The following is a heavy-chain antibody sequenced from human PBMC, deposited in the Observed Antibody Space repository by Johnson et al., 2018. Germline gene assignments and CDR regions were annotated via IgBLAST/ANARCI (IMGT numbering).Heavy chain of an antibody. V-gene: IGHV3-21*04. J-gene: IGHJ3*02. CDR2: ISSSSSYI. CDR3: AKKQDSRGSGAFDI. CDR1: GFTFSSYS. Sequence: VQLVQSGGGLVKPGGSLRLSCGASGFTFSSYSMNWVRQAPGKGLEWVSSISSSSSYIYYADSVKGRFTISRDNSKNTLYLQMNSLRAEDTAVYYCAKKQDSRGSGAFDIWGQGTMVTVSS. D-gene: IGHD3-3*01.